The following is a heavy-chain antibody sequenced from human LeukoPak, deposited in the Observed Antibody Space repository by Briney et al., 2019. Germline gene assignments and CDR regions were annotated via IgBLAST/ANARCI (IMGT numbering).Heavy chain of an antibody. J-gene: IGHJ4*02. V-gene: IGHV1-8*01. CDR1: GYTFTSYD. Sequence: GASVKVSCKASGYTFTSYDINCVRQATGQGLEWMGWMNPNSGNTGYAQKFQGRVTMTRNTSISTAYMELSSLRSEDTAVYYCARGGCTNGVCYYYFDYWGQGTLVTVSS. CDR3: ARGGCTNGVCYYYFDY. CDR2: MNPNSGNT. D-gene: IGHD2-8*01.